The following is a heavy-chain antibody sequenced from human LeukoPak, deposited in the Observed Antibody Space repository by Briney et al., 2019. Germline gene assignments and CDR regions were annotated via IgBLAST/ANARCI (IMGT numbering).Heavy chain of an antibody. V-gene: IGHV5-51*01. D-gene: IGHD6-13*01. Sequence: GESLKISCKGSGYSFTSYWIGWVRQMPGKRLEWMGIIYPGDSDTRYSPSFQGQVTISADKSISTAYLQWSSLKASDTAMYYCARLIRGAGIFRWFDPWGQGTLVTVSS. CDR1: GYSFTSYW. CDR2: IYPGDSDT. CDR3: ARLIRGAGIFRWFDP. J-gene: IGHJ5*02.